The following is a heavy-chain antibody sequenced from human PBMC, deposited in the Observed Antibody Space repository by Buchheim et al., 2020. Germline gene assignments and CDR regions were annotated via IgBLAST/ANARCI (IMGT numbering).Heavy chain of an antibody. CDR2: ISYDGSNE. J-gene: IGHJ4*02. D-gene: IGHD6-13*01. CDR3: AKDIQRGITTAGTGGFDY. Sequence: QVQLVESGGGVVQPGRSLRLSCAASGFTFGTYDMHWVRQAPGKGLEWVTSISYDGSNEYYGNSVKGRFTISRDKSKNTLSLPRNSLRAEDTAVYYCAKDIQRGITTAGTGGFDYWGQGTL. V-gene: IGHV3-30*18. CDR1: GFTFGTYD.